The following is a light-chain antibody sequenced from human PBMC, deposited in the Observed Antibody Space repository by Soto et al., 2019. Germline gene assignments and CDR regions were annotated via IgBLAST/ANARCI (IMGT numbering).Light chain of an antibody. J-gene: IGKJ1*01. V-gene: IGKV1-5*01. CDR2: DAS. CDR1: QSINNW. CDR3: QEYNTSSPGT. Sequence: EIRLTQSPSTLSASAGERVTITCRASQSINNWLAWYQQEPGKAPRLLIYDASSRASGFPSRFSGSGSVTEFTLAISSLQPDDVGTYYCQEYNTSSPGTFGQGTKVEIK.